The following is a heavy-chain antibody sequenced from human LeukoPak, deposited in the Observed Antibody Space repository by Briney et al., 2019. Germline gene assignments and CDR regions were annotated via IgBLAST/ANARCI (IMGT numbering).Heavy chain of an antibody. D-gene: IGHD6-19*01. CDR2: IYSGGST. CDR3: ARVSSGCFDY. J-gene: IGHJ4*02. CDR1: GFTVSSNY. V-gene: IGHV3-53*01. Sequence: GGSLRLSCAASGFTVSSNYMSWVRQAPGKGLEWVSVIYSGGSTYYADSVKGRFTISRDNSKNTLYLQMNSPRAEDTAVYYCARVSSGCFDYWGQGTLVTVSS.